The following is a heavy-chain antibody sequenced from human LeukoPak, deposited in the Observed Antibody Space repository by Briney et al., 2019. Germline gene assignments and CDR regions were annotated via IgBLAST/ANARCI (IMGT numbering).Heavy chain of an antibody. CDR2: TSSSDAGT. D-gene: IGHD3-3*01. J-gene: IGHJ4*02. CDR1: GFTLNNYA. CDR3: AKVGGYYMSYDY. V-gene: IGHV3-23*01. Sequence: GGSLRLSCAASGFTLNNYAMSWVRQAPGKGLEWASATSSSDAGTYHADSVRGRFTISRDNSKNTLYLQMNSLRAEDAAVYYCAKVGGYYMSYDYWGQGTLVTVSS.